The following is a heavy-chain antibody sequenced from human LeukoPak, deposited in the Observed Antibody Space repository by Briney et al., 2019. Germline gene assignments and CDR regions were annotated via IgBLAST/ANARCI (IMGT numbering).Heavy chain of an antibody. CDR2: INHSGST. V-gene: IGHV4-34*01. Sequence: SETLSLTCAVYGGSFSGYYWSWIRQPPGKGREWIGEINHSGSTNYNPSLKSRVTISVDTSKNQFSLKLSSVTAADTAVYYCARGRGVRGVIYYYYYMDVWGKGTTVTVSS. D-gene: IGHD3-10*01. CDR1: GGSFSGYY. CDR3: ARGRGVRGVIYYYYYMDV. J-gene: IGHJ6*03.